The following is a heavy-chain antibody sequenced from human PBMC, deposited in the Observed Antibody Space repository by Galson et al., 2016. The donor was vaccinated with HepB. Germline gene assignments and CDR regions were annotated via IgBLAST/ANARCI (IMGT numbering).Heavy chain of an antibody. CDR3: TSGGGRLGAFDI. Sequence: SLRLSCAASGFTFSGSAMHWVRQASGKGLERVGRIRSNADSFATAYAASARGRFPISRDDSKNTAYLQMNSLKTEDTAVYYCTSGGGRLGAFDIWGQGTMVSVSS. CDR1: GFTFSGSA. CDR2: IRSNADSFAT. D-gene: IGHD2-15*01. V-gene: IGHV3-73*01. J-gene: IGHJ3*02.